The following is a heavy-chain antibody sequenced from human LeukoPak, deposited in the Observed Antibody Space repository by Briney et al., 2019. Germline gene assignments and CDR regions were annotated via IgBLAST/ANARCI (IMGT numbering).Heavy chain of an antibody. CDR1: GFTFSSYS. CDR2: ISSSSSYI. J-gene: IGHJ4*02. Sequence: GGSLRLSCAASGFTFSSYSMNWVRQAPGKGLEWVSSISSSSSYIYYADSVKGRFTISGDNAKNSLYLQMNSLRAEDTAVYYCASRGDDFWSGNYWGQGTLVTVSS. V-gene: IGHV3-21*01. CDR3: ASRGDDFWSGNY. D-gene: IGHD3-3*01.